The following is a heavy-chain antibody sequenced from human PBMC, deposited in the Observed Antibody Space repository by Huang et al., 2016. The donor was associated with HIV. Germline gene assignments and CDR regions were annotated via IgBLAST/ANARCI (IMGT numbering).Heavy chain of an antibody. CDR1: GFTFSNYA. CDR2: LSGNGGRT. V-gene: IGHV3-23*01. D-gene: IGHD1-1*01. Sequence: EVQLLESGGGLVQPGGSLRLSCEVSGFTFSNYAMNWVRQAPGKVLEWVSTLSGNGGRTYYADSVKGRFTISRDNSKNTLYLQMNSLRAEDTAVYYCAKGGLSTVYYYYYHAIDVWGQGTTVTVSS. CDR3: AKGGLSTVYYYYYHAIDV. J-gene: IGHJ6*02.